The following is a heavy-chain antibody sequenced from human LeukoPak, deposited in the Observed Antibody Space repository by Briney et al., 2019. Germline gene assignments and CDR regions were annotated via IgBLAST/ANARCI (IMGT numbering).Heavy chain of an antibody. CDR3: ARAGYSGYTYYFDY. CDR1: GGSFSGYY. V-gene: IGHV4-34*01. Sequence: SETLSLTCAVYGGSFSGYYWSWIRQPPGKGLEWIGEINHSGSTNYNPSLKSRVTISVDTSKNQFSLKLSSVTAADTAVYYCARAGYSGYTYYFDYWGQGTLVTVSS. D-gene: IGHD5-12*01. CDR2: INHSGST. J-gene: IGHJ4*02.